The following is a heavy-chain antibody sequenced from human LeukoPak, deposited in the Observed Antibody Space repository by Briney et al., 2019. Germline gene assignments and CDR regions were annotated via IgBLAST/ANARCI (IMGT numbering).Heavy chain of an antibody. D-gene: IGHD3-22*01. CDR2: ISYDGSNK. CDR1: GFTFSSYA. CDR3: ARDRTDYYDIEYYFDY. J-gene: IGHJ4*02. V-gene: IGHV3-30*04. Sequence: PGGSLRLSCAASGFTFSSYAMHWVRQAPGKGLEWVAVISYDGSNKYYADSVKGRFTISRDNSKNTLYLQMNSLRAEDTAVYYCARDRTDYYDIEYYFDYWGQGTLVTVSS.